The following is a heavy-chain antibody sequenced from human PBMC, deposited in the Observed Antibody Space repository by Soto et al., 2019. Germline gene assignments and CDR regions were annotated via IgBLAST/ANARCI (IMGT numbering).Heavy chain of an antibody. Sequence: GASANPTLKASGVRNTCKSMGGVHQATGQRLEWMGWINAGNGNTKYSQKFQGRVTITRDTSASTAYMELSSLRSEDTAVYYCARAYGDYVSDAFDIWGQGTMVIVTS. CDR1: GVRNTCKS. V-gene: IGHV1-3*01. J-gene: IGHJ3*02. CDR2: INAGNGNT. D-gene: IGHD4-17*01. CDR3: ARAYGDYVSDAFDI.